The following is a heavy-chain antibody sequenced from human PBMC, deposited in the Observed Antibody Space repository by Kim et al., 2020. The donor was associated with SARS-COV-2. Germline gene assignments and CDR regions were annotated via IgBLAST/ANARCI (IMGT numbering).Heavy chain of an antibody. Sequence: ESMKGRFTNSKDNSKNNVYLQMNNLRAEDTTVYYCAGDVRASGSYGWFDSWGQGTLVTVSS. V-gene: IGHV3-23*01. J-gene: IGHJ5*01. CDR3: AGDVRASGSYGWFDS. D-gene: IGHD3-10*01.